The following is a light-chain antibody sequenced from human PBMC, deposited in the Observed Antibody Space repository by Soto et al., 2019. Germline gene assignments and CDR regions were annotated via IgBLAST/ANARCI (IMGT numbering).Light chain of an antibody. CDR3: CSYTTSSTLV. CDR1: SSDVGGYNY. CDR2: EVS. V-gene: IGLV2-8*01. Sequence: QSVLTQPPSASGSPGQSVTISCTGTSSDVGGYNYVSWYQQHPGKAPKLMIYEVSKRPSGVPDRFSGSKSGNTASLTISGLQAEDEADYFCCSYTTSSTLVFGTGTKLTVL. J-gene: IGLJ1*01.